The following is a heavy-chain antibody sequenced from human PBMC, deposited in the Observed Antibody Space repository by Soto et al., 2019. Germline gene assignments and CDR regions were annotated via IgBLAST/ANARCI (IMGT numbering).Heavy chain of an antibody. CDR1: GFTFSSYA. CDR3: ARGPGYCFDY. J-gene: IGHJ4*02. V-gene: IGHV3-64*01. CDR2: ISSNGGST. Sequence: EVQLVESGGGLVQPGGSLRLSCAASGFTFSSYAMHWVRQAPGKGLEYVSAISSNGGSTYYANSVKGRFTISRDNSKNTRYLQMGSLRAEDMAVSYGARGPGYCFDYWGQGTLVTVSS.